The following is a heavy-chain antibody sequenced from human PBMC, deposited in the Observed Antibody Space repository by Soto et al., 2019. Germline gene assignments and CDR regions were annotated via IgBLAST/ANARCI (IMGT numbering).Heavy chain of an antibody. CDR1: GGTFSSYA. J-gene: IGHJ3*02. CDR3: ASGSGYYSTAAFDI. Sequence: ASVKVSCKASGGTFSSYAISGVRQAPGQGLEWMGGIIPIFGTANYAQKFQGRVTITADESTSTAYMELSRLRSEDTAVYYCASGSGYYSTAAFDIWGQGTMVTVSS. D-gene: IGHD3-22*01. V-gene: IGHV1-69*13. CDR2: IIPIFGTA.